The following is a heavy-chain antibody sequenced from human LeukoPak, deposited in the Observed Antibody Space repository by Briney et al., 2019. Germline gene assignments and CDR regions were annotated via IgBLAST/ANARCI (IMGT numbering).Heavy chain of an antibody. CDR2: ISTNNGNT. CDR3: ARTGVLGRGYFDY. V-gene: IGHV1-18*01. J-gene: IGHJ4*02. CDR1: GGTFSSYA. Sequence: GSSVKVSCKASGGTFSSYAISWVRQAPGHGLEWMGWISTNNGNTNDAEKFQGRVFMTTDTSTSTAYMELRNLKSDDTAVYYCARTGVLGRGYFDYWGQGTLVTVSS. D-gene: IGHD6-13*01.